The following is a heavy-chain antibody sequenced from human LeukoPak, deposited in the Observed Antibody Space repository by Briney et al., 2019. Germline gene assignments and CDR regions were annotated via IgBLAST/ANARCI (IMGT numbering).Heavy chain of an antibody. CDR3: AKEANDILTGYPLGYFDY. J-gene: IGHJ4*02. D-gene: IGHD3-9*01. Sequence: PGGSLRLSCAASGFTFSSYAMSWVRQAPGKGLDWVSAISGSGGSTYYADSVKRRFTISRDNSKNTLYLQMSSLRAEDTAVYYCAKEANDILTGYPLGYFDYWGQGTLVTVSS. CDR2: ISGSGGST. CDR1: GFTFSSYA. V-gene: IGHV3-23*01.